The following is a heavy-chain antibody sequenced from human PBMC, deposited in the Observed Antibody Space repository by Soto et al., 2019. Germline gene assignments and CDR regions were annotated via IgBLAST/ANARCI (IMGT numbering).Heavy chain of an antibody. J-gene: IGHJ4*02. CDR2: IYWNDDK. CDR3: AHITYVLRFLEWLLYFDY. D-gene: IGHD3-3*01. Sequence: SGPTLVNPTQTLTLTCTFSGFSLSTSGVGVGWIRQPPGKALEWLALIYWNDDKRYSPSLKSRLTITKDTSKNQVVLTMTNMDTVDTATYYRAHITYVLRFLEWLLYFDYWGQGTLVTVSS. V-gene: IGHV2-5*01. CDR1: GFSLSTSGVG.